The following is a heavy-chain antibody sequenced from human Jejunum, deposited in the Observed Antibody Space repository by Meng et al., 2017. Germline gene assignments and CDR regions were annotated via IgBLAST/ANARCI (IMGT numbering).Heavy chain of an antibody. Sequence: GSLRLSCAASGFTFSRYAMHWVRQAPGKGLEWVAVISFDGSQYYADSVKGRFTIARDISKNTLYLQMNSLRPEDTAIYYCARDFTTSGYIFGHKDYWGQGTQVTVSS. V-gene: IGHV3-30*01. J-gene: IGHJ4*02. D-gene: IGHD5-18*01. CDR1: GFTFSRYA. CDR3: ARDFTTSGYIFGHKDY. CDR2: ISFDGSQ.